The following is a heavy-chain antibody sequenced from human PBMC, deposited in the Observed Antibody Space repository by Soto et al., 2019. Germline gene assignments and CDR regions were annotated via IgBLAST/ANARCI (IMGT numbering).Heavy chain of an antibody. CDR2: SSTNNGTT. D-gene: IGHD1-26*01. J-gene: IGHJ4*02. CDR1: GYTFTSYG. V-gene: IGHV1-18*01. Sequence: QVQLVQSGAEVKKPGASVKVSCKASGYTFTSYGISWVRQAPGQGLEWMGWSSTNNGTTKYAQKIQGRVTMTTDTSTSTAYMDLRSLRSDDTAVYYCVRDWKEGVGSAFYYWGQGTLVAVSS. CDR3: VRDWKEGVGSAFYY.